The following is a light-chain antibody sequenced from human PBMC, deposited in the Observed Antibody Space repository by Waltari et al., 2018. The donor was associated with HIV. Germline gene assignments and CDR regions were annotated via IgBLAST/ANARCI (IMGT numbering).Light chain of an antibody. CDR1: NSNIGSNS. V-gene: IGLV1-44*01. Sequence: QSVLTQPPSASGTPGQRVTISCSGSNSNIGSNSVNWYQQLPGTAPKLLIYSSNQRPLGLPDRFPGSKSCTSASLAISGLQSEDEADYYCAAWDDSRNAHVVFGGGTKLAVL. CDR3: AAWDDSRNAHVV. J-gene: IGLJ2*01. CDR2: SSN.